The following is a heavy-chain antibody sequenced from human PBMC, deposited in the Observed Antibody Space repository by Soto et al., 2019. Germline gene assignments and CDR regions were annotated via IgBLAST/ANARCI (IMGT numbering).Heavy chain of an antibody. CDR1: GFTFSSYA. J-gene: IGHJ5*02. Sequence: TGGSLRLSCAASGFTFSSYAISWVRQAPGKGLEWVSAISGSGGSTYYADSVKGRFTISRDNSKNTLYLQMNSLRAEDTAVYYCAKGPRYYYGSGSPHPRTPDWFDPWGQGTLVTVSS. CDR3: AKGPRYYYGSGSPHPRTPDWFDP. D-gene: IGHD3-10*01. CDR2: ISGSGGST. V-gene: IGHV3-23*01.